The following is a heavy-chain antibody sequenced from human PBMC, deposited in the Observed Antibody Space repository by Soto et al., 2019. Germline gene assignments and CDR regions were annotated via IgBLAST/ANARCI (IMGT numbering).Heavy chain of an antibody. CDR1: GYTFTSYG. D-gene: IGHD2-21*01. CDR2: ISAYNGNT. Sequence: ASVKVSCKASGYTFTSYGISWVRQAPGQGLEWMGWISAYNGNTNYAQKLQGRVTMTTDTSTSTAYMELRSLRSDDTAVYYCARTHDWPVLGYYFDYWGQGTLVTVSS. CDR3: ARTHDWPVLGYYFDY. V-gene: IGHV1-18*01. J-gene: IGHJ4*02.